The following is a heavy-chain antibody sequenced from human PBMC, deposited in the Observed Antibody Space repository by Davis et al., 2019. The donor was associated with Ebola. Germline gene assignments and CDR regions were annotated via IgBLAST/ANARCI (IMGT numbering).Heavy chain of an antibody. CDR3: AKDQQAKRGLGAFDI. CDR2: ISSSGSTI. CDR1: GFTFSAYS. J-gene: IGHJ3*02. V-gene: IGHV3-48*04. Sequence: GGSLRLSCAASGFTFSAYSMNWVRQAPGKGLEWVSYISSSGSTIYYADSVKGRFTISRDNAKNSLYLQMNSLRVEDTAVYYCAKDQQAKRGLGAFDIWGQGTMVTVSS. D-gene: IGHD6-13*01.